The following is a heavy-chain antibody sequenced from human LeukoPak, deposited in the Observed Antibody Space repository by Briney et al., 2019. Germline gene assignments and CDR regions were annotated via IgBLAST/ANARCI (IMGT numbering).Heavy chain of an antibody. J-gene: IGHJ6*03. CDR1: GFTFSSYW. Sequence: GGSLRLSCAASGFTFSSYWMSWVRQAPGKGLEWVAYMKHDGSEKYYVDSVKGRFTISRDNAKNSLYLQMSSLRAEDTAVYYCARRVLTHMDVWGKGTTVTISS. V-gene: IGHV3-7*01. CDR3: ARRVLTHMDV. CDR2: MKHDGSEK. D-gene: IGHD3-10*01.